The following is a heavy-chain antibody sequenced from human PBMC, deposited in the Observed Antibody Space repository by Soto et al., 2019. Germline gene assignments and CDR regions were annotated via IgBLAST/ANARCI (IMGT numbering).Heavy chain of an antibody. Sequence: SETLSLTCTVSGGSISSSDFYWGWLRQTTGKGMELIGSMYYSGTTYYNPSLKSRVTISVDTSKNQFSLKLSSVTAADTAVYYCARGIGQQLTTIDYWGQGTLVTVSS. J-gene: IGHJ4*02. CDR1: GGSISSSDFY. V-gene: IGHV4-39*07. CDR3: ARGIGQQLTTIDY. D-gene: IGHD6-13*01. CDR2: MYYSGTT.